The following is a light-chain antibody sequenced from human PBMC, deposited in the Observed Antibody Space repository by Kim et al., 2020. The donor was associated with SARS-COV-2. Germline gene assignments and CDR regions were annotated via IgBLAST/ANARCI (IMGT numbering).Light chain of an antibody. CDR2: GAS. Sequence: SPGQRVTLSCRASQTISSSYLAWYQQKPGQTPRLLIYGASNRATGIPDRFSGSGSGTDFTLTISRLEPEDFAVYYCQQYGSSPRTFGQGTKVDIK. CDR3: QQYGSSPRT. J-gene: IGKJ1*01. V-gene: IGKV3-20*01. CDR1: QTISSSY.